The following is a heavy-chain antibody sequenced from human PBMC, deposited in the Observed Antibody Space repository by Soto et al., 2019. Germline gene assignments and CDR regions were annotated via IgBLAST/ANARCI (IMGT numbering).Heavy chain of an antibody. CDR3: ARGRYCLTGRCFPNWFDS. V-gene: IGHV4-30-4*01. J-gene: IGHJ5*01. CDR2: IYKSATT. CDR1: GDSISNLDYF. Sequence: SETLSLTCSVSGDSISNLDYFWAWIRQPPGQALEYIGYIYKSATTYYNPSFESRVAISVDTSKSQFSLNVTSVTASDTAVYFCARGRYCLTGRCFPNWFDSWGQGALVTVSS. D-gene: IGHD2-15*01.